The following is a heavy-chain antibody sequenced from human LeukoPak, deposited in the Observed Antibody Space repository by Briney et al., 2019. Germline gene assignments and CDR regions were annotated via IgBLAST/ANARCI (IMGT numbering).Heavy chain of an antibody. CDR1: GYTFTSYD. Sequence: ASVKVSCKASGYTFTSYDINWVRQATGQGLEWMGWMNPNSGNTGYAQKFQGRVTMTRSTSISTAYMELSSLRSEDTAVYYCARSTDTMVRGVYYYYYGMDVWGQGTTVTVSS. CDR2: MNPNSGNT. D-gene: IGHD3-10*01. J-gene: IGHJ6*02. V-gene: IGHV1-8*01. CDR3: ARSTDTMVRGVYYYYYGMDV.